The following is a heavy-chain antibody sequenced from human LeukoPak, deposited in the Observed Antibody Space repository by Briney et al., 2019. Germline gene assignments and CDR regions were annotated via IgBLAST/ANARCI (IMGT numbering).Heavy chain of an antibody. V-gene: IGHV1-46*01. CDR2: IDPGGGST. J-gene: IGHJ4*02. CDR3: AKDNTGIGPFDY. D-gene: IGHD3/OR15-3a*01. CDR1: GYTFTSYY. Sequence: ASVKVSCKASGYTFTSYYMHWVRQAPGQGLEWMGVIDPGGGSTSFAQKFQGRVTMTRDTSTSTVHMELSSLRSEDTVVYYCAKDNTGIGPFDYWGQGTLVTVSS.